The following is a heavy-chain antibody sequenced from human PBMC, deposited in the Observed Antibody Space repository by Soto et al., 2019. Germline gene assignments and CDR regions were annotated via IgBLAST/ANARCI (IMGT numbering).Heavy chain of an antibody. CDR2: IWYDGSNK. D-gene: IGHD3-10*01. CDR3: ARDGLPMVLGVTDTTYFDY. V-gene: IGHV3-33*01. J-gene: IGHJ4*02. Sequence: QVQLVESGGGVVQPGRSLRLSCAASGFTFSSYGMHWVRQAPGKGLEWVAVIWYDGSNKYYADSVKGRFTISRDNSKDTMYLQMNILRVVDMVVYYCARDGLPMVLGVTDTTYFDYWGQGTLVTVSS. CDR1: GFTFSSYG.